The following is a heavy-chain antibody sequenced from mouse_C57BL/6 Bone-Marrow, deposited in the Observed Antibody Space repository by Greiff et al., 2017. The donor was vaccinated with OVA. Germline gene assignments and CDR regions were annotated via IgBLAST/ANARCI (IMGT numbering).Heavy chain of an antibody. CDR2: ISSGGSYT. Sequence: EVKLVESGGDLVKPGGSLKLSCAASGFTFSSYGMSWVRQTPDKRLEWVATISSGGSYTYYPDSVKGRFTISRDNAKNTLYLQMSSLKSEDTAMYYCARHLYYYGSSYYFDYWGQGTTLTVSS. CDR3: ARHLYYYGSSYYFDY. CDR1: GFTFSSYG. J-gene: IGHJ2*01. V-gene: IGHV5-6*01. D-gene: IGHD1-1*01.